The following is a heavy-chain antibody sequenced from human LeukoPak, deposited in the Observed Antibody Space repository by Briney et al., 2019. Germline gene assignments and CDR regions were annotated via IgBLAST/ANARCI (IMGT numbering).Heavy chain of an antibody. CDR1: GYTFTNYG. D-gene: IGHD5-24*01. J-gene: IGHJ4*02. CDR2: ISAYNGNT. CDR3: AREGERWLLDY. V-gene: IGHV1-18*01. Sequence: GASVKVSCKASGYTFTNYGISWVRQAPGQGLEWMGWISAYNGNTNYAQKLQGRVTLTTDTSTSTAYMDLRSLRSDDTAVYYCAREGERWLLDYWGQGTLVTVSS.